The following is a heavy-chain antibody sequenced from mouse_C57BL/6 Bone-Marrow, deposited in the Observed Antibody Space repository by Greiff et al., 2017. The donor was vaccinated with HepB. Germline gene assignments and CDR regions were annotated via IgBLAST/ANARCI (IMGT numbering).Heavy chain of an antibody. CDR3: ARRDYDGYFDV. V-gene: IGHV3-6*01. Sequence: EVQRVESGPGLVKPSQSLSLTCSVTGYSITSGYYWNWIRQFPGNKLEWMGYISYDGSNNYNPSLKNRISITRDTSKNQFFLKLNSVTTEDTATYYCARRDYDGYFDVWGTGTTVTVSS. D-gene: IGHD2-4*01. CDR1: GYSITSGYY. J-gene: IGHJ1*03. CDR2: ISYDGSN.